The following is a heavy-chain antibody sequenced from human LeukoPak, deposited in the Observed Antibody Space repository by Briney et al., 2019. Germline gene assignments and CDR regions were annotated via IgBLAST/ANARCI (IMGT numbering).Heavy chain of an antibody. CDR3: ASTERCSTTCPLDY. CDR2: INHSGST. V-gene: IGHV4-34*01. CDR1: GGSFRGYY. D-gene: IGHD2-2*01. J-gene: IGHJ4*02. Sequence: SETLSLTCTVYGGSFRGYYWSWIRQPLGKGLEWIGEINHSGSTNYNPSLKSRVTISLDTSMKKFSLQLNSVTAADTAVYYCASTERCSTTCPLDYWGQGTLVTVSS.